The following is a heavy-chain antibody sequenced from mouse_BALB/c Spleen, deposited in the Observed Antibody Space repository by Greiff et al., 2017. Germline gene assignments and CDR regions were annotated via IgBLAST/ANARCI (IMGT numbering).Heavy chain of an antibody. Sequence: EVQGVESGGDLVKPGGSLKLSCAASGFTFSSYGMSWVRQTPDKTLEWVATISSGGSYTYYPDSVKGRFTISRDNAKNTLYLQMNSLKSEDTAMYYYAKQTDITTATFDYWGQGTTLTVSS. CDR1: GFTFSSYG. V-gene: IGHV5-6*01. CDR2: ISSGGSYT. CDR3: AKQTDITTATFDY. D-gene: IGHD1-2*01. J-gene: IGHJ2*01.